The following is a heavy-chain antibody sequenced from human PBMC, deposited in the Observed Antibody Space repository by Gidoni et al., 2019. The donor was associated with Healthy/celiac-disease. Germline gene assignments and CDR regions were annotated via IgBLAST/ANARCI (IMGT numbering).Heavy chain of an antibody. CDR2: IIPILGIA. CDR1: GGTFSSYA. Sequence: QVQLVQSGAEVKKPGSSVKVSCKASGGTFSSYAISWVRQAPGQGLEWMGRIIPILGIANYAQKFQGRVTITADKSTSTAYMELSSLRSEDTAVYYCARDPSIAVAGTGWFDPWGQGTLVTVSS. V-gene: IGHV1-69*04. D-gene: IGHD6-19*01. J-gene: IGHJ5*02. CDR3: ARDPSIAVAGTGWFDP.